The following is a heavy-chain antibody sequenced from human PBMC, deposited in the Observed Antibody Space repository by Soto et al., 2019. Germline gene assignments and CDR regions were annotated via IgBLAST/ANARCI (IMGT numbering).Heavy chain of an antibody. J-gene: IGHJ3*02. CDR3: AREPLYVYYFDI. CDR2: ISSSGSTI. V-gene: IGHV3-11*01. CDR1: GFTFSDYY. Sequence: PGGSLRLSCAASGFTFSDYYMSWIRQAPGKGLERVSYISSSGSTIYYADSVKSRFTISRDNAKNSLYLQMNSLRAEDPAVYYCAREPLYVYYFDIWGQGTMVTV. D-gene: IGHD3-16*01.